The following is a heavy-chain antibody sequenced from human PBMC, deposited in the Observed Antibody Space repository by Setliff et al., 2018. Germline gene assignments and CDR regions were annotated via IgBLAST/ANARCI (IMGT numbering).Heavy chain of an antibody. J-gene: IGHJ4*02. Sequence: PGGSLRLSCAASGFTFSTYWMTWVRQAPGKGLEWVANINPAGTEDYYVDSVKGRFTISRDNAKTSLYLEMNNLRTEDTAVYYCFGAGTCSYWGQGTLVTVSS. CDR3: FGAGTCSY. D-gene: IGHD3-10*01. CDR2: INPAGTED. V-gene: IGHV3-7*01. CDR1: GFTFSTYW.